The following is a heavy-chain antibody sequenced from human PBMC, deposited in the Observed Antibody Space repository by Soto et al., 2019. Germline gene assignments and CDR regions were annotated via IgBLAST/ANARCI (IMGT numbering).Heavy chain of an antibody. CDR2: ISYEGSKT. CDR1: GFTFSDYG. V-gene: IGHV3-30*18. Sequence: QVQLVESGGGVVQPGRSLRLSCAASGFTFSDYGIHWVRQAPGKGLEWVAVISYEGSKTYYADSMKGRFTISRDNSKNTLYLQMASLRPEDTAVYYCAKDHWAAYSGYAIRNDLDVWGQGTTVTVSS. CDR3: AKDHWAAYSGYAIRNDLDV. D-gene: IGHD5-12*01. J-gene: IGHJ6*02.